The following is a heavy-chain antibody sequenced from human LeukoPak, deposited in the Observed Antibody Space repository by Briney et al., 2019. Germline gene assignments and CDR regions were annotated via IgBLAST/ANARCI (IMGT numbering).Heavy chain of an antibody. V-gene: IGHV4-38-2*02. CDR2: IYHSGST. J-gene: IGHJ4*02. Sequence: PSETLPLTCAVSGYSISSGYYWGWIRQPPGKGLEWIGSIYHSGSTYYNPSLKSRVTISVDTSKNQFSLKLSSVTAADAAIYYCARERSSSSDYWGQGTLVTVSS. CDR3: ARERSSSSDY. D-gene: IGHD6-6*01. CDR1: GYSISSGYY.